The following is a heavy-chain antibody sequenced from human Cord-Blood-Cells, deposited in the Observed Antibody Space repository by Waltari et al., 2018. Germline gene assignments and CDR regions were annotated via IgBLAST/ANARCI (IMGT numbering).Heavy chain of an antibody. V-gene: IGHV3-48*03. CDR1: GFTFSSYK. D-gene: IGHD4-17*01. CDR3: ARDYYGEGGFDY. Sequence: EVQLVESGGGLVQPGGSLRLSCAASGFTFSSYKMNWVRQAPGKGLEWVSYISSSGSTIYYADSVKGRFTISRDNAKNSLYLQMNSLRAEDTAVYYCARDYYGEGGFDYWGQGTLVTVSS. CDR2: ISSSGSTI. J-gene: IGHJ4*02.